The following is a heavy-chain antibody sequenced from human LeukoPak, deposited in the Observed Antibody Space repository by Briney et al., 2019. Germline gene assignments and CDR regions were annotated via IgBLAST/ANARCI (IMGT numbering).Heavy chain of an antibody. CDR1: GGSISSSSYY. CDR3: ARVDGYYDSSGYYSFDY. J-gene: IGHJ4*02. CDR2: IYYSGST. V-gene: IGHV4-39*07. Sequence: SETLSLTCTVSGGSISSSSYYWGWIRQPPGKGLEWIGSIYYSGSTYYNPSLKSRVTISVDTSKNQFSLKLSSVTAADTAVYYCARVDGYYDSSGYYSFDYWGQGTLVTVSS. D-gene: IGHD3-22*01.